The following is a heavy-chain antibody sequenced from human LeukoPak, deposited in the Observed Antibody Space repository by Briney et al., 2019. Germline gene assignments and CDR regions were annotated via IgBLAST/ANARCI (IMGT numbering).Heavy chain of an antibody. Sequence: GESLKISCKGSGYSFTSYWIGWVPQMPGKGLEWIGIIYPGDSDTRYSPSLQGQVTISADKSISTAYLQWSSLKASDTAMYYCARREPHSSCHYWGQGTLVTVSS. J-gene: IGHJ4*02. D-gene: IGHD6-6*01. CDR2: IYPGDSDT. V-gene: IGHV5-51*01. CDR1: GYSFTSYW. CDR3: ARREPHSSCHY.